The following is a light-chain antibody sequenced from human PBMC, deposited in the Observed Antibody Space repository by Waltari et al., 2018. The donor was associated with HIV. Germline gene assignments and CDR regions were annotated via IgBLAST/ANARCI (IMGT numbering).Light chain of an antibody. CDR2: GKA. CDR1: SSNIGAGYD. Sequence: QSVLTQPPSVSGAPGQRVTISCTGSSSNIGAGYDVHWYQQFPGTAPKVLIYGKADRPSGVPDRFSGSKSGSAASLLITGLQAEDDAYYYCQSYDISLSGWVFGGGTKLTVL. J-gene: IGLJ3*02. CDR3: QSYDISLSGWV. V-gene: IGLV1-40*01.